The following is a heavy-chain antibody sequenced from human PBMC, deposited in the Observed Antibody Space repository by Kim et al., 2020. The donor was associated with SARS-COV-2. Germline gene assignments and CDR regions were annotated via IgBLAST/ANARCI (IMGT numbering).Heavy chain of an antibody. J-gene: IGHJ6*02. CDR3: AKDFHRKPGKVSTYEELNEYYYNGMDV. V-gene: IGHV3-23*03. Sequence: GGSLRLSCAASGFTFSTYAMSWVRQAPGKGLEWVSFIYSDGSSTYYADSVKGRFTISRDNSKNTVTLQMNSLRAEDTAVYFCAKDFHRKPGKVSTYEELNEYYYNGMDVWGQGTTVTVSS. CDR1: GFTFSTYA. D-gene: IGHD1-26*01. CDR2: IYSDGSST.